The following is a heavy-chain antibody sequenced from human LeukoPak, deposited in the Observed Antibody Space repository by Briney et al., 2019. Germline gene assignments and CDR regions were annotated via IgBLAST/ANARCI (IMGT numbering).Heavy chain of an antibody. CDR2: INPNSGGT. D-gene: IGHD1-14*01. V-gene: IGHV1-2*02. CDR1: GYSFNGNY. CDR3: ETGYNPLYYFDY. J-gene: IGHJ4*02. Sequence: ASAKVSCNASGYSFNGNYMHWVRQAPGQGLEWMGWINPNSGGTNYAQKFQGRVTMARDTSISTAYMELSLLRSDDTAVYYYETGYNPLYYFDYWGQGTLVTVSS.